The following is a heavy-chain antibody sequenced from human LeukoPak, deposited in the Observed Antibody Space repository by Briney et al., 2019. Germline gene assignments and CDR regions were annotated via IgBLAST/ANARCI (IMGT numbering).Heavy chain of an antibody. CDR2: IRFDGSHK. J-gene: IGHJ4*02. V-gene: IGHV3-30*02. CDR3: AKDLCSGGSCYSFDY. CDR1: VFTFSNYG. D-gene: IGHD2-15*01. Sequence: PGGSLRLSCAASVFTFSNYGMHWVRQAPGRGLEWVSFIRFDGSHKYHAESLKGRFTISRDNSKNTLYLEMNSLRGEDTAVHYCAKDLCSGGSCYSFDYWGQGTLVTVSS.